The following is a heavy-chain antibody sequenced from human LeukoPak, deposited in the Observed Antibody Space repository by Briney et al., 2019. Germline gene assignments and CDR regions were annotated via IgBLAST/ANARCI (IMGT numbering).Heavy chain of an antibody. Sequence: PGGSLRLSCAASGFTFSSYAVSWVRQAPGKGLEWVSAISGRGGSAYYADSVKVRFTISRDNSKNTLSLHMNSLRAEDTAVYYCAKDLGIAAAGTVNWFDPWGQGTLVTVSS. V-gene: IGHV3-23*01. CDR3: AKDLGIAAAGTVNWFDP. CDR2: ISGRGGSA. D-gene: IGHD6-13*01. CDR1: GFTFSSYA. J-gene: IGHJ5*02.